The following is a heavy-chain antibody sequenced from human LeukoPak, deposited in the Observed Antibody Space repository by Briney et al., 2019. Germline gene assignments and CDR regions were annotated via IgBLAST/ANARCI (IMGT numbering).Heavy chain of an antibody. CDR1: GYTFTSYY. D-gene: IGHD3-22*01. CDR3: ARDNYDSSGYYHHDY. J-gene: IGHJ4*02. Sequence: ASVKVSCKASGYTFTSYYMHWVRQAPGQGLEGMGIINPSGGSTSYAQKFQGRVTMTRDMSTSTVYMELSSLRSEDTAVYYCARDNYDSSGYYHHDYWGQGTLVTVSS. V-gene: IGHV1-46*01. CDR2: INPSGGST.